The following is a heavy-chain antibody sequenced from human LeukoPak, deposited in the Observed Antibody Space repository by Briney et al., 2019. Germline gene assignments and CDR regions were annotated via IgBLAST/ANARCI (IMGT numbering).Heavy chain of an antibody. Sequence: GGSLRLSCAASGFTFSTFAMIWVRQPPGKGLEWVSSIFPSGGETHYADSVRGRFTIPRENAKNSLYLQMNSLRAEDTAVYYCAKVGRYGSGSYLPIYYYYYMDVWGKGTTVTISS. V-gene: IGHV3-23*01. J-gene: IGHJ6*03. CDR3: AKVGRYGSGSYLPIYYYYYMDV. CDR2: IFPSGGET. D-gene: IGHD3-10*01. CDR1: GFTFSTFA.